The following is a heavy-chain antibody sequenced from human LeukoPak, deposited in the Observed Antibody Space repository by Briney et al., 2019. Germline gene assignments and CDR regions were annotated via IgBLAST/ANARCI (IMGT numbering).Heavy chain of an antibody. Sequence: SETLSLTCTVSGGSISSGGYYWSWIRQHPGKGLEWIGYIYYSGSTYYNPSLKSRVTISVDTSKNQFSLKLSSVTAADTAVYYCARDRILHWFDPWGQGTLVTVSS. CDR2: IYYSGST. CDR3: ARDRILHWFDP. J-gene: IGHJ5*02. CDR1: GGSISSGGYY. V-gene: IGHV4-31*03. D-gene: IGHD3-9*01.